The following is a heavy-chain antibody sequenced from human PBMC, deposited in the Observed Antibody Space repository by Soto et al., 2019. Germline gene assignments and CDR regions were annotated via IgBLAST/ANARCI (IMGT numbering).Heavy chain of an antibody. V-gene: IGHV3-30*18. CDR3: ANCTHVDIVATIPGHAFDI. J-gene: IGHJ3*02. Sequence: QVQLVESGGGVVQPGRSLRLSCAASGFTFSSYGMHWVRQAPGKGLEWVAVISYDGSNKYYADSVKGRFTISRDNSKNTLYLQMNSLRAEDTAVYYCANCTHVDIVATIPGHAFDIWGQGTMVTVSS. CDR2: ISYDGSNK. CDR1: GFTFSSYG. D-gene: IGHD5-12*01.